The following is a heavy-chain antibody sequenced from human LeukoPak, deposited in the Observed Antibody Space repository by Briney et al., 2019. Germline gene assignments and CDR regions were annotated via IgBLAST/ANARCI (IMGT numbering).Heavy chain of an antibody. CDR3: AREHYDFWSGYYTGIGYFQH. CDR2: ISSSSSYI. V-gene: IGHV3-21*01. J-gene: IGHJ1*01. Sequence: TGGPLRLSCAASGFTFSSYSMNWVRQAPGKGLEWVSSISSSSSYIYYADSVKGRFTISRDNAKNSLYLQMNSLRAEDTAVYYCAREHYDFWSGYYTGIGYFQHWGQGTLVTVSS. CDR1: GFTFSSYS. D-gene: IGHD3-3*01.